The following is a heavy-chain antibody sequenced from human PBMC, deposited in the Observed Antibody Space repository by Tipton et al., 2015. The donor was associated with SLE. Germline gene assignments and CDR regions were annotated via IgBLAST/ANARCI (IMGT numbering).Heavy chain of an antibody. D-gene: IGHD6-13*01. J-gene: IGHJ5*02. CDR2: ISSSGSTI. CDR3: ARAFESSSWFNWFDP. Sequence: SLRLSCAASGFTFSDYYMSWIRQAPGKGLEWVSYISSSGSTIYYADSVKGRFTISRDNAKNSLYLQMNSLGAEDTAVYYFARAFESSSWFNWFDPWGQGTLVTVSS. V-gene: IGHV3-11*04. CDR1: GFTFSDYY.